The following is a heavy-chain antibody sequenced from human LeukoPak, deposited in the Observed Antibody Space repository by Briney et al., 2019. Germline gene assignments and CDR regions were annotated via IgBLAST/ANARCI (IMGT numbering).Heavy chain of an antibody. D-gene: IGHD4/OR15-4a*01. CDR2: INPKTGDR. J-gene: IGHJ5*02. V-gene: IGHV1-2*02. CDR1: GYTFTGHY. Sequence: ASVKVSCKASGYTFTGHYLHWVRQAPGQGLEWMGCINPKTGDRTYAQKFQGRVTMTWDTSISTAYMELSSLRSDDTAMYYCARAYEYGWFDPWGQGTQVTVSS. CDR3: ARAYEYGWFDP.